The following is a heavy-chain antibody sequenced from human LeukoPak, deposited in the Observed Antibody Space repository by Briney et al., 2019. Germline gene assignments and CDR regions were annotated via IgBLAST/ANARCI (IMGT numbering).Heavy chain of an antibody. CDR3: ARMIGLGEVSPYFDY. V-gene: IGHV5-51*01. J-gene: IGHJ4*02. D-gene: IGHD3-16*02. CDR1: GYSFTTYW. Sequence: GESLKISCKGSGYSFTTYWIAWVRQVPGKGLEWMGIIHPRDSDIRYNPPFQGQVTISADKSISTAYLQWNSLKASDTAMYYCARMIGLGEVSPYFDYWGQGSLVTVSS. CDR2: IHPRDSDI.